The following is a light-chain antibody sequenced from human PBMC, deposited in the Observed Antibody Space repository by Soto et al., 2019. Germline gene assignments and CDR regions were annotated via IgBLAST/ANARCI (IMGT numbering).Light chain of an antibody. CDR3: QQYESTPPT. CDR1: QSVLYSSNNKNY. J-gene: IGKJ2*01. V-gene: IGKV4-1*01. CDR2: WAS. Sequence: DIVMTQSPDSLAVSLGERATINCKSSQSVLYSSNNKNYLAWYQQRPGQPPKLLIYWASTRESGVPDRFSGHGSGTDFTLTITSLQAEDVAVYYCQQYESTPPTFGQGTKLEIK.